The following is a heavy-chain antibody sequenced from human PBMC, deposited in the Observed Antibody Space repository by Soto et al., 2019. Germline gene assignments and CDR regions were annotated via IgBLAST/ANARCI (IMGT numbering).Heavy chain of an antibody. CDR2: INAGNGNT. Sequence: ASVKVSCKTSGYTFTSYAMHWVPPAPGQRLEWMGWINAGNGNTKYSQKFQGRVTITRDTSASTAYMELSSLRSEDTAVYYCARAGRGVAANSGMDVWGQGTTVTVSS. D-gene: IGHD3-10*01. CDR3: ARAGRGVAANSGMDV. V-gene: IGHV1-3*01. J-gene: IGHJ6*02. CDR1: GYTFTSYA.